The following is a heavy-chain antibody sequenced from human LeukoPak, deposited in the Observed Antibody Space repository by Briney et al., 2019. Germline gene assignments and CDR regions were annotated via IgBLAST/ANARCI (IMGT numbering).Heavy chain of an antibody. Sequence: SETLSLTCTVSGGSISSGSYYWSWIRQPAGKGLEWIGRIYHSGSTYYNPSLKSRVTISVDTSKNQFSLKLSSVTAADTAVYYCARRGVRGVFDWGQGTLVIVSS. D-gene: IGHD3-10*01. CDR2: IYHSGST. J-gene: IGHJ4*02. CDR1: GGSISSGSYY. CDR3: ARRGVRGVFD. V-gene: IGHV4-39*07.